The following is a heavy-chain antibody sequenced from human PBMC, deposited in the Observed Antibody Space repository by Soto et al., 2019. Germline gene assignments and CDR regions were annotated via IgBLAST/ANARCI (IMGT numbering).Heavy chain of an antibody. V-gene: IGHV4-34*01. J-gene: IGHJ6*02. CDR1: GGSFSGYY. D-gene: IGHD6-13*01. CDR3: ARWGRLLSSRHYYYYYGMDV. CDR2: INHSGST. Sequence: SETLSLTCAVYGGSFSGYYWSWIRQPPGKGLEWIGEINHSGSTNYNPSLKSRVTISVDTSKNQFSLKLSSVTAADTAVYYCARWGRLLSSRHYYYYYGMDVWGQGTTVTVSS.